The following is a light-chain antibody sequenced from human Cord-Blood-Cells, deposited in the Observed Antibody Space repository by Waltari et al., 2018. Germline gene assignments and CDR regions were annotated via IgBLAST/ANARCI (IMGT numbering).Light chain of an antibody. Sequence: EIVLTQSPATLSLSPGERVTLSCRASQSVSSYLAWYQQKPGQAPRRLIYDASNRATGIPARFSGSGSGTDFTLTISSLEPEDFAVYYCQQRSNWPITFGQGTRLEIK. V-gene: IGKV3-11*01. CDR3: QQRSNWPIT. CDR2: DAS. J-gene: IGKJ5*01. CDR1: QSVSSY.